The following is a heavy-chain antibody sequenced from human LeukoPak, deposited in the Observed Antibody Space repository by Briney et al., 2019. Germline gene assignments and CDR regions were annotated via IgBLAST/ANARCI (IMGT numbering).Heavy chain of an antibody. V-gene: IGHV4-59*01. CDR1: GGSISSYY. CDR2: IYYSGST. D-gene: IGHD1-26*01. CDR3: ARDSGSYSGAFDI. Sequence: SETLSLTCTVSGGSISSYYWSWIRQPPGKGLEWIGYIYYSGSTNYNPSLKSRVTISVDTSKNQFSLKLSSVTVADTAVYYCARDSGSYSGAFDIWGQGTMVTVSS. J-gene: IGHJ3*02.